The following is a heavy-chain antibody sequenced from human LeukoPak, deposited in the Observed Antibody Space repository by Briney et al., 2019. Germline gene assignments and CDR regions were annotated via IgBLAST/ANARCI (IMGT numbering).Heavy chain of an antibody. V-gene: IGHV4-39*07. CDR1: GGSISSNSYY. CDR3: AMSVVPAAIIGPGEYMDV. Sequence: SETLSLTCTVSGGSISSNSYYWGWIRQPPGKGLEWIGSIYYSGSTYYNPSLKSRATISVDTSKNQFSLKLSSVTAADTAVYYCAMSVVPAAIIGPGEYMDVWGKGTTVTVSS. CDR2: IYYSGST. J-gene: IGHJ6*03. D-gene: IGHD2-2*02.